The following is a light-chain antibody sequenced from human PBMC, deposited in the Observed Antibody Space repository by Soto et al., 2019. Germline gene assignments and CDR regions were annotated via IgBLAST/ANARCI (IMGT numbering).Light chain of an antibody. J-gene: IGKJ5*01. Sequence: EIVLTQSPGTLSLSPGERPTLYCRATQSVSNNYLAWYQQKPGQAPRLLIYGASNRATGIPARFSGSGSGTDFTLTISSLEPEDFAVYYCQQRSNWPPITFGQGTRLEIK. V-gene: IGKV3-11*01. CDR1: QSVSNNY. CDR3: QQRSNWPPIT. CDR2: GAS.